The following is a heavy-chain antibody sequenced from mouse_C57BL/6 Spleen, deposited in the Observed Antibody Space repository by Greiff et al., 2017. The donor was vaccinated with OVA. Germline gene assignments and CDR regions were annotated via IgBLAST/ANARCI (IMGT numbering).Heavy chain of an antibody. Sequence: EVQRVESGEGLVKPGGSLKLSCAASGFTFSSYAMSWVRQTPEKRLEWVAYISSGGDYIYYADTVKGRFTISRDNARNTLYLQMSSLKSEDTAMYYCTSDYGSLNGWYFDVWGTGTTVTVSS. V-gene: IGHV5-9-1*02. D-gene: IGHD1-1*01. J-gene: IGHJ1*03. CDR3: TSDYGSLNGWYFDV. CDR2: ISSGGDYI. CDR1: GFTFSSYA.